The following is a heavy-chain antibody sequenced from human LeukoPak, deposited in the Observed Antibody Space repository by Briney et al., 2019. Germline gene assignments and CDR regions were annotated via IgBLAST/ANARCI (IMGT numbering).Heavy chain of an antibody. CDR1: GFTFSSYA. V-gene: IGHV3-23*01. D-gene: IGHD3-22*01. J-gene: IGHJ4*02. Sequence: PGGSLRLSCAASGFTFSSYAMSWVRQAPGKGLEWVSAISGSGGSTYYADSVKGRFTISRDNSKNTLYLQMNSLRAEDTVVYYCANDYYDSSGYYYYFDYWGQGTLVTVSS. CDR3: ANDYYDSSGYYYYFDY. CDR2: ISGSGGST.